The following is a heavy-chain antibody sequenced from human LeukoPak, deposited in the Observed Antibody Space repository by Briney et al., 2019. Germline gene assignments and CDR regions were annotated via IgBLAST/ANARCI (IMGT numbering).Heavy chain of an antibody. J-gene: IGHJ3*02. CDR1: GASISSYY. D-gene: IGHD3-10*01. CDR2: IYYTGST. Sequence: SETLSLTCTVSGASISSYYWSWLRQPPGKGLEWIGYIYYTGSTNCNPSLRSRVTISVDTSKNQFSLRLNSVTAADAAVYYCARYGSGAYGFDMWGQGTMVTVSS. V-gene: IGHV4-59*08. CDR3: ARYGSGAYGFDM.